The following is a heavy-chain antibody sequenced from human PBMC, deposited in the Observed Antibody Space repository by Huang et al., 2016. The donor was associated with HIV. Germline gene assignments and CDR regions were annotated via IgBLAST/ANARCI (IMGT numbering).Heavy chain of an antibody. CDR1: GFTFNSYA. CDR3: SRDDFWSGYSDYYGLDV. Sequence: EVQLLESGGGLVQPGGSLRLSCAASGFTFNSYAMSWVRQAPGKGLEWVSAISGRGGNTYDADSVKGRFTISRDNSKNTLLLQMSGLRAEDTAVYYCSRDDFWSGYSDYYGLDVWGQGTTVTVSS. V-gene: IGHV3-23*01. D-gene: IGHD3-3*01. J-gene: IGHJ6*02. CDR2: ISGRGGNT.